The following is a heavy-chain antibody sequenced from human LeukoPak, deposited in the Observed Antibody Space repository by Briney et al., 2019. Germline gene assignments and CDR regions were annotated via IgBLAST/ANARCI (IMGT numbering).Heavy chain of an antibody. Sequence: PGRSLRLSCAASGFTFSSYAMHWVRQAPGKGLEWVAVISYDGSNKYYADSVKGRFTISRDNPKNTLYLQMNSLRAEDTAVYYCARERNGHPFDYWGQGTLVTVSS. CDR3: ARERNGHPFDY. D-gene: IGHD1-1*01. CDR1: GFTFSSYA. J-gene: IGHJ4*02. CDR2: ISYDGSNK. V-gene: IGHV3-30*04.